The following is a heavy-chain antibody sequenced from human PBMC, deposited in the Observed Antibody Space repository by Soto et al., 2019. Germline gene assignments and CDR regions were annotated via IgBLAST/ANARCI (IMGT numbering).Heavy chain of an antibody. CDR1: GFTFSNYA. CDR3: AKGTLIYYGSWSHIDY. CDR2: IHGADTNT. Sequence: EVQLLESGGNLVHPGGSLRLSCAVSGFTFSNYAMNWVRQAPGKGLELVSGIHGADTNTYYTDSVKGRFTISRDNSKNTVYLQMNSLRAEDTALYYCAKGTLIYYGSWSHIDYWGEGTVVTVSS. J-gene: IGHJ4*02. V-gene: IGHV3-23*01. D-gene: IGHD3-10*01.